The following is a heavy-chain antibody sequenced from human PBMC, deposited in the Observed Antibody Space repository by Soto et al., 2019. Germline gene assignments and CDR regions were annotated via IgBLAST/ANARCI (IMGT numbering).Heavy chain of an antibody. CDR1: GFTFSSYG. CDR3: ARDWTGIAADGRSFDY. CDR2: IWYDGSNK. J-gene: IGHJ4*02. V-gene: IGHV3-33*01. Sequence: QVQLVESGGGVVQPGRSLRLSCAASGFTFSSYGMHWVRQAPGKGLEWVAVIWYDGSNKYYADSVKGRFTISRDNSKNTLYLQMNSLRAEDTAEYYCARDWTGIAADGRSFDYWGQGTLVTVSS. D-gene: IGHD6-13*01.